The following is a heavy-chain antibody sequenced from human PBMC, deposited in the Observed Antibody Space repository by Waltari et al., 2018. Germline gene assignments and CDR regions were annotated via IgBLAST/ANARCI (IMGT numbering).Heavy chain of an antibody. J-gene: IGHJ5*02. CDR3: TRDVPNSRFDP. CDR1: GFPFSIHW. Sequence: EVQLVESGGGLVQPGGSLRLSCAGSGFPFSIHWMHWVRQVPGKGLEWVSHVRSDGSATYADSVKGRFTSSRDDAKNTMYLQMNSLRDEDTAVYYCTRDVPNSRFDPWGQGTLVTVSS. V-gene: IGHV3-74*01. D-gene: IGHD7-27*01. CDR2: VRSDGSA.